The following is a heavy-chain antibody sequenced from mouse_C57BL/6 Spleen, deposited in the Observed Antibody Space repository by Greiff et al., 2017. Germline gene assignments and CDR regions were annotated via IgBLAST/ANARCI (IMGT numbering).Heavy chain of an antibody. J-gene: IGHJ2*01. CDR2: IYPGDGDT. V-gene: IGHV1-82*01. D-gene: IGHD1-1*01. CDR1: GYAFSSSW. CDR3: ARYGYYGSSYDFDY. Sequence: QVQLKESGPELVKPGASVKISCKASGYAFSSSWMNWVKQRPGKGLEWIGRIYPGDGDTNYNGKFKGKATLTADKSSSTAYMQLSSLTSEDSAVYFFARYGYYGSSYDFDYWGQGTTLTVSS.